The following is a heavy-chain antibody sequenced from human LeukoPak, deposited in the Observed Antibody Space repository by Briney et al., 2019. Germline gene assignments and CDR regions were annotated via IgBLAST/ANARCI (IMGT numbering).Heavy chain of an antibody. V-gene: IGHV3-7*03. J-gene: IGHJ3*01. CDR1: GFTFSGFW. Sequence: GGSLRLSCAVSGFTFSGFWMSWSRQAPGKGLEWVASINSDGSEGYYADVVKGRFTISRDNAKNSLYLQINSLRAEDTAVYYCARSSYSSSTSVWGQGTMVTVSS. D-gene: IGHD6-6*01. CDR3: ARSSYSSSTSV. CDR2: INSDGSEG.